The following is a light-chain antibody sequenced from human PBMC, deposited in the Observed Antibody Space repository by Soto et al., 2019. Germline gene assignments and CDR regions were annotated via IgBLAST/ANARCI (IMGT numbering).Light chain of an antibody. Sequence: VMTQSPATLSVSPGERATLSCRASQSVNSNLAWYQQKPGQAPRLLIFGASTRATDIPARFSGSGSGTEFTLTISSLQSEDFAVYYCQHYHNWPPWTFCEGTKVEIK. CDR1: QSVNSN. V-gene: IGKV3-15*01. J-gene: IGKJ1*01. CDR2: GAS. CDR3: QHYHNWPPWT.